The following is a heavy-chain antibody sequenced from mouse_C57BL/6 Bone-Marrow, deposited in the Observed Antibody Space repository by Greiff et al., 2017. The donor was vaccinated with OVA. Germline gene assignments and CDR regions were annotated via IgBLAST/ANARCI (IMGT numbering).Heavy chain of an antibody. V-gene: IGHV14-4*01. CDR1: GFNIKDDY. Sequence: VQLKESGAELVRPGASVKLSCTASGFNIKDDYMHWVKQRPEQGLEWIGWIDPANGDTEYASKFQGKATITADTSSNTAYLQLSSLTSEDTAVYYCTTDYYGSSSHWYFDVWGTGTTVTVSS. CDR3: TTDYYGSSSHWYFDV. J-gene: IGHJ1*03. CDR2: IDPANGDT. D-gene: IGHD1-1*01.